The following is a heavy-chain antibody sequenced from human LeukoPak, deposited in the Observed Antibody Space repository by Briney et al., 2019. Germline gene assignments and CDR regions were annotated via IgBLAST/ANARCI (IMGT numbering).Heavy chain of an antibody. V-gene: IGHV1-2*02. J-gene: IGHJ4*02. CDR1: GYTFTGYY. D-gene: IGHD3-3*01. CDR3: ARTITVFGVVIIGAYFDY. Sequence: ASVKVSCKASGYTFTGYYMHWVRQAPGQGLEWMGWINPNSGGTNYAQKFQGRVTMTRDTSISTAYMELSRLRSDDTAVYYCARTITVFGVVIIGAYFDYWGQGTLVTVSS. CDR2: INPNSGGT.